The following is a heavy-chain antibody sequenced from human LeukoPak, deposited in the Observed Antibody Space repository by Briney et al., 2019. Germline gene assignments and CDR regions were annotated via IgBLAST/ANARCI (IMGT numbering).Heavy chain of an antibody. J-gene: IGHJ4*02. V-gene: IGHV3-23*01. CDR2: TSGSGGST. CDR1: GFTFSSYA. Sequence: PGGSLRLSCAASGFTFSSYAMSWVRQAPGKGLEWVSGTSGSGGSTYYADSVKGRFTNSRDNSKNTLYLQMNSLRAEDTAVYYCAKDYYGSGSYRHFDQWGQGTLVTVSS. D-gene: IGHD3-10*01. CDR3: AKDYYGSGSYRHFDQ.